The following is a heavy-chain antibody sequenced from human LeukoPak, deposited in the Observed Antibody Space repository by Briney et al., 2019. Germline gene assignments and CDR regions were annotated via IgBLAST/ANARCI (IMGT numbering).Heavy chain of an antibody. Sequence: GGSLRLSCAASGFTFTSYGMHWVRQAPGKGLEWVAFIRYDGSNKYYADSVKGRFTISRDNSKSTLYIQMNSLRAEETAIYYCARDSRITMIMGYEDYWGQGTLVTVSS. J-gene: IGHJ4*02. CDR3: ARDSRITMIMGYEDY. V-gene: IGHV3-30*02. D-gene: IGHD3-22*01. CDR2: IRYDGSNK. CDR1: GFTFTSYG.